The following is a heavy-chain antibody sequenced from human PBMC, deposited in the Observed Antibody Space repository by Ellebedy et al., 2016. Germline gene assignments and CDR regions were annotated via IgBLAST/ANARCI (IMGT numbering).Heavy chain of an antibody. CDR2: INPSGGST. D-gene: IGHD3-10*01. J-gene: IGHJ6*02. Sequence: ASVKVSCKASGYTFTSYYMHWVRQAPGQGLEWMGIINPSGGSTSYAQKLQGRVTMTRDTSTSTVYMELSSLRSEDTAVYYCARVGSGSPRYYGMDVWGQGTTVTVSS. CDR1: GYTFTSYY. CDR3: ARVGSGSPRYYGMDV. V-gene: IGHV1-46*04.